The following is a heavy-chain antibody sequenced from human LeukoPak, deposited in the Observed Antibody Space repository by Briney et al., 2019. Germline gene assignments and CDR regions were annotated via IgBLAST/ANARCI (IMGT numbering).Heavy chain of an antibody. D-gene: IGHD3-22*01. Sequence: SETLSLTCSVSGGSISSHYWSWIRQPPGKGLEWIGYIYYSGSTNFNPSLQSRVTISIDTSKNHFSLKLNSVTAADTAVYYCARAMTWFDPWGQGTLVTVSS. CDR3: ARAMTWFDP. V-gene: IGHV4-59*11. J-gene: IGHJ5*02. CDR1: GGSISSHY. CDR2: IYYSGST.